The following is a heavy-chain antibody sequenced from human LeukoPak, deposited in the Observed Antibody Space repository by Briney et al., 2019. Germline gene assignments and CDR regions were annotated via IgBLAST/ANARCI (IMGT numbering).Heavy chain of an antibody. V-gene: IGHV4-59*08. D-gene: IGHD4-17*01. CDR1: GGSISSYS. Sequence: SETLSLTCTVSGGSISSYSWSWIRQPPGKGLEWIGYIYYGGSTNYNPSLKSRLTISVDTSKNQFSLNLSSVTAADTAVYYCARGMTTGPDPWGQGTLVTVSS. CDR3: ARGMTTGPDP. J-gene: IGHJ5*02. CDR2: IYYGGST.